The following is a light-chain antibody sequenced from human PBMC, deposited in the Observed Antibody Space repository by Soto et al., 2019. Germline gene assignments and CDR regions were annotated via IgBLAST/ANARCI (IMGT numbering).Light chain of an antibody. CDR2: GAS. Sequence: EIVLTQSPGTLSLSPGERATLSCRASQSVSSSFLAWYQQKPGQAPRLLIYGASSRATGIPDRCSGSGSGTDFTRTISRLEPEDVAVYYGQQYCSSPLTFGGGTKVEIK. CDR1: QSVSSSF. V-gene: IGKV3-20*01. J-gene: IGKJ4*01. CDR3: QQYCSSPLT.